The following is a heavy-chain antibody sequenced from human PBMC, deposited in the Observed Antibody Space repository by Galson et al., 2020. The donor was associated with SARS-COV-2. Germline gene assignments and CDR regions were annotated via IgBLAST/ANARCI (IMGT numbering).Heavy chain of an antibody. J-gene: IGHJ5*02. CDR1: GFIFSDYA. CDR3: LSYSSTRQNH. V-gene: IGHV3-64D*06. Sequence: SLRLSCSASGFIFSDYAMHWVRQAPGKGLEYVSAISSNGGTSFYADSVNGRFTMSRDNSKNMFYLQMTALRLEDTAFYYCLSYSSTRQNHWGQGTLVTVSS. D-gene: IGHD2-2*01. CDR2: ISSNGGTS.